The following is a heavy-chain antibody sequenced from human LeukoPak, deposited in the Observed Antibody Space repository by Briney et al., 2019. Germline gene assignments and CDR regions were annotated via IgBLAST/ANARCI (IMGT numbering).Heavy chain of an antibody. V-gene: IGHV1-8*01. Sequence: ASVKVSCKASGYTFTSYVNWVRPATGQGLAWMGWMNPNSGNTGYAQKFQGRVTMTRNTSISTAYMELSSLRSEDTAVYYCARVPPVLRFLEWFPRFDPWGQGTLVTVSS. CDR2: MNPNSGNT. CDR3: ARVPPVLRFLEWFPRFDP. J-gene: IGHJ5*02. CDR1: GYTFTSYV. D-gene: IGHD3-3*01.